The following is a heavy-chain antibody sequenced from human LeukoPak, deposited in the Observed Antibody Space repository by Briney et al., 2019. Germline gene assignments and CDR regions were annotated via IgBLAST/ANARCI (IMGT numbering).Heavy chain of an antibody. Sequence: ASVKVSCKASGYTFTSYYMHWVRQAPGQGLEWMGIINPSGGSTSYAQKFQGRVTMTRDTSISTAYMELSRLRSDDTAVYYCARVGDCSSTSCYDWFDPWGQGTLVTVSS. CDR1: GYTFTSYY. CDR2: INPSGGST. CDR3: ARVGDCSSTSCYDWFDP. D-gene: IGHD2-2*01. J-gene: IGHJ5*02. V-gene: IGHV1-46*01.